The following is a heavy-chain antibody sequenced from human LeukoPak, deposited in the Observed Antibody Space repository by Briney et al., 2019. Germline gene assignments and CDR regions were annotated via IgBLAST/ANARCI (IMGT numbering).Heavy chain of an antibody. CDR2: IYHSGST. J-gene: IGHJ6*03. V-gene: IGHV4-38-2*02. Sequence: SETLSLTCTVSGYSISSGYYWGWIRQPPGNGLEWIGSIYHSGSTFYHPSLKSRLTISVDTSKNQFSLKLSSVTATDTAVYYCATYSSSREDYMDVWGKGITVTVSS. D-gene: IGHD6-6*01. CDR3: ATYSSSREDYMDV. CDR1: GYSISSGYY.